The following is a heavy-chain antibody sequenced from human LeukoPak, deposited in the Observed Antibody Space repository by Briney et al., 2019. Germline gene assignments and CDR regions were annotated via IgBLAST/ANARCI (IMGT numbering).Heavy chain of an antibody. J-gene: IGHJ5*02. CDR2: IYYSGST. D-gene: IGHD6-19*01. CDR3: ARQSYSSAWGGWFDP. Sequence: SETLSLTCTVSGGSISSYYWSWIRQPPGKGLEWIGYIYYSGSTNYNPSLKSRVTISVDTSKNQFSLKLSSVTAADTAVYYCARQSYSSAWGGWFDPWGQGTLVTVSS. CDR1: GGSISSYY. V-gene: IGHV4-59*08.